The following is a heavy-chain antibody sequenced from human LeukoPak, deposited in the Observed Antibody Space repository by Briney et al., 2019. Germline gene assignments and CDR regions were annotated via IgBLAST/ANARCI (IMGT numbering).Heavy chain of an antibody. D-gene: IGHD2-21*01. J-gene: IGHJ4*02. V-gene: IGHV3-7*01. CDR3: ARGPSYCGNNCYYYFDS. CDR1: AFTFSGYW. Sequence: PGGSLRLSCAASAFTFSGYWMSWVHQAPGKGLEWVANIKQDGSEKSYVDSVRGRFTISRDNAKNSLYLQMNSLRAEDTAVYYCARGPSYCGNNCYYYFDSWGQGTLVTVSS. CDR2: IKQDGSEK.